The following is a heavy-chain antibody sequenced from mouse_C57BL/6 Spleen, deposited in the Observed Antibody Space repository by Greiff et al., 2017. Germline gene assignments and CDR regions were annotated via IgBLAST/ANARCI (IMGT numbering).Heavy chain of an antibody. J-gene: IGHJ2*01. V-gene: IGHV14-4*01. CDR3: TTTVVATEYYFDY. CDR2: IDPANGDP. CDR1: GFNIKDDY. D-gene: IGHD1-1*01. Sequence: VQLQQSGAELVRPGASVKLSCTASGFNIKDDYMHWVKQRPEQGLEWIGRIDPANGDPEYASKFPGKATITADTSSNPAYLQLSSLTSEDTAVYYCTTTVVATEYYFDYWGQGTTLTVSS.